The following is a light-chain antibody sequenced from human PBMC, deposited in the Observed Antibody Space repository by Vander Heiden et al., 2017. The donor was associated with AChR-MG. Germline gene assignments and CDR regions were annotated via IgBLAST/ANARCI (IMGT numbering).Light chain of an antibody. V-gene: IGKV3-20*01. CDR1: QSLSSNY. J-gene: IGKJ1*01. CDR2: GAS. CDR3: HQYGSSPRT. Sequence: EIVLTQSPGTLSLSPGERATLSCRASQSLSSNYLAWYQQKPGQAPRLLIYGASSRATGIPDRFGGRGSGTDFTLTINRLEPEDFAVYYCHQYGSSPRTFGQGTKVEIK.